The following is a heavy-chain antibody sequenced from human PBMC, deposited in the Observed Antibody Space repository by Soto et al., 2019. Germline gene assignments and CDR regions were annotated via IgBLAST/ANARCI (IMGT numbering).Heavy chain of an antibody. J-gene: IGHJ4*02. V-gene: IGHV4-59*01. Sequence: TSETLSLTCTVSGGSISSYYWSWIRQPPGKGLEWIGYIYYSGSTNYNPSLKSRVTISVDTSKNQFSLKLSSVTAADTAVYYCARVEPIYRGYYDFWSGPPPGYHYWGQGTLVTVSS. CDR2: IYYSGST. D-gene: IGHD3-3*01. CDR1: GGSISSYY. CDR3: ARVEPIYRGYYDFWSGPPPGYHY.